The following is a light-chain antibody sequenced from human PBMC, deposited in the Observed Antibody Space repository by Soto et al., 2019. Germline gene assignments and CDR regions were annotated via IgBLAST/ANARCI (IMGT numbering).Light chain of an antibody. CDR2: GAS. CDR3: QQYNNWPPVT. V-gene: IGKV3-15*01. J-gene: IGKJ1*01. Sequence: EVVLTQSPGTLSLSRGERATLSCRASERIYSAYLGWYQQKPGQAPRLLIYGASTRATGIPARFSGSGSGTEFTLTISSLQSEDFAVYYCQQYNNWPPVTFGQGTKVDI. CDR1: ERIYSAY.